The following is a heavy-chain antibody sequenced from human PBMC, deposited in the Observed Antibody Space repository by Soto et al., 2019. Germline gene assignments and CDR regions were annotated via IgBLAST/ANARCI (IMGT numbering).Heavy chain of an antibody. Sequence: QLQLQESGPGLVKPSETLSLTCSVSGGSVSSSNYYWGWIRQPPGEGLEWIGSIYYNGRTNYNPSLMGRVTISLDTSKNQFSLSLTSATAADTAVYYCARQEGYTAGCQGYWGQGTLLTVSS. J-gene: IGHJ4*02. D-gene: IGHD5-18*01. CDR1: GGSVSSSNYY. CDR3: ARQEGYTAGCQGY. V-gene: IGHV4-39*01. CDR2: IYYNGRT.